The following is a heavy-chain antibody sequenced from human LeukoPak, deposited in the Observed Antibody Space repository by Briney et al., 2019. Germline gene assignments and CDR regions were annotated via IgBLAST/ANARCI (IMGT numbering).Heavy chain of an antibody. V-gene: IGHV1-69*13. CDR3: ARAEYYDFWSGLGL. J-gene: IGHJ4*02. Sequence: SVKVSCKASGGTFSSYAISWVRQAPGQGLEWMGGIIPIFGTANYAQKFQGRVTITADESTSAAYMELSSLRSEDTAVYYCARAEYYDFWSGLGLWGQGTLVTVSS. CDR1: GGTFSSYA. CDR2: IIPIFGTA. D-gene: IGHD3-3*01.